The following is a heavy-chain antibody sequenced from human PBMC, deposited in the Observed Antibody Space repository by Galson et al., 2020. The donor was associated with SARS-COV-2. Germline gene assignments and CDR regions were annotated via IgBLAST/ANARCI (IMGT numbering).Heavy chain of an antibody. CDR3: AREAHSGSYFFDS. J-gene: IGHJ4*02. CDR2: ISYSGTA. V-gene: IGHV4-31*03. D-gene: IGHD1-26*01. CDR1: GDSISNAAYH. Sequence: ASETLSLTCTVSGDSISNAAYHWSWIRQHPERGLEWIGFISYSGTAYFNPSLESRFTMSVDTSKYQFSLSMSSVTAADTAVYYCAREAHSGSYFFDSWGQGTLVTVSS.